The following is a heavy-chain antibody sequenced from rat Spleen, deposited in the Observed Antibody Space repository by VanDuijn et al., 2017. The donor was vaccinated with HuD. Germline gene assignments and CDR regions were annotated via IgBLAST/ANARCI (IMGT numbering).Heavy chain of an antibody. V-gene: IGHV5-7*01. Sequence: EVQLMESGGGSVQPGRSLKLSCAASGFTFSDYHMAWVRQAPKKGLEWVTTISYDGRRTYYRDSVKGRFTISRDNAKSTLYLQMDSLRSEDTATYYCASRTGNWFAYWGQGTLVTVSS. CDR3: ASRTGNWFAY. CDR2: ISYDGRRT. CDR1: GFTFSDYH. D-gene: IGHD5-1*01. J-gene: IGHJ3*01.